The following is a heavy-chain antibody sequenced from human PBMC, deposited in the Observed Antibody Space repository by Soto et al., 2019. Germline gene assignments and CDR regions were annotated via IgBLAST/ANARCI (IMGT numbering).Heavy chain of an antibody. Sequence: QVQLVESGGGMVKPGGSLRLSCAGSGFIFSDYYMSWIRHTPGKGLEWISSITCSGSDIYYADSVKGRFTISRDNAKNSLYLQMNSLRAEDTAVYYCARDIEGRTIVGVAFRYYDYGGQGTLVTVSS. V-gene: IGHV3-11*01. CDR1: GFIFSDYY. CDR3: ARDIEGRTIVGVAFRYYDY. CDR2: ITCSGSDI. J-gene: IGHJ4*02. D-gene: IGHD3-3*01.